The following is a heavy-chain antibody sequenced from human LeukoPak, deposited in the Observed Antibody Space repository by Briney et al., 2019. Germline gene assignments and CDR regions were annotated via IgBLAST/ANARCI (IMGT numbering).Heavy chain of an antibody. CDR3: TRDPRLTDY. V-gene: IGHV3-11*04. Sequence: GGSLRLSCAASGFTFSDFYMTWIRQAPGKGLECLSYISPTGSDISYADSVKGRFTVSRDNAKNSLYLQMNSLRDDDTAVYYCTRDPRLTDYWGQGTLVTVSS. CDR1: GFTFSDFY. J-gene: IGHJ4*02. CDR2: ISPTGSDI.